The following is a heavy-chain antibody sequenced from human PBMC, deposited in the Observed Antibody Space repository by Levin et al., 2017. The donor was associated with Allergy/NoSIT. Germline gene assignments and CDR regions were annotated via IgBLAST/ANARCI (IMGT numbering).Heavy chain of an antibody. CDR3: ARRGKGVTTYAFDY. D-gene: IGHD4-17*01. J-gene: IGHJ4*02. CDR1: GYSFTSYW. CDR2: IYPDDSDT. Sequence: GASVKVSCKGSGYSFTSYWIGWVRQMPGKGLEWMGIIYPDDSDTRYSPSFQGQVTISADKSISTAYLQWSSLKASDTAMYYCARRGKGVTTYAFDYWGQGTLVTVSS. V-gene: IGHV5-51*01.